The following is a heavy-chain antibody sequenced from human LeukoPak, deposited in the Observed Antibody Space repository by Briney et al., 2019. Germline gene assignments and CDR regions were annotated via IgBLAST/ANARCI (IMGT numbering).Heavy chain of an antibody. V-gene: IGHV3-23*01. J-gene: IGHJ4*02. Sequence: GGSLRLSCAASGFTFSSYAMSWVRQAPGKGLEWVSAISGSGGSTYYADSVKGRFTISRDNSKNTLYLQMNSLRAEDTAVYYCAKPYDFWSGYPRYYLDYWGQGTLVTVSS. CDR1: GFTFSSYA. CDR3: AKPYDFWSGYPRYYLDY. CDR2: ISGSGGST. D-gene: IGHD3-3*01.